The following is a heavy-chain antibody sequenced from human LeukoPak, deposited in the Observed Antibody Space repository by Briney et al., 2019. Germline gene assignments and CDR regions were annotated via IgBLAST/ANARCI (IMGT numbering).Heavy chain of an antibody. CDR2: IYYIGST. CDR1: GGSISSYY. Sequence: SETLSLTCTVSGGSISSYYWSWIRQPPGKGLEWIGYIYYIGSTNYNPSLKSRVTISVDTSKNQFSLKLSSVTAADTAVYYCARDQIEQSGYSSGWYTMYYYYGMDVWGQGTTVTVSS. D-gene: IGHD6-19*01. J-gene: IGHJ6*02. V-gene: IGHV4-59*01. CDR3: ARDQIEQSGYSSGWYTMYYYYGMDV.